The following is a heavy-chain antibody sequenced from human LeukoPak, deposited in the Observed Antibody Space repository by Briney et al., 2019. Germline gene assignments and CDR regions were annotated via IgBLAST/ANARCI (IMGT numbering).Heavy chain of an antibody. CDR2: IYYSGST. D-gene: IGHD3-22*01. V-gene: IGHV4-39*01. CDR3: ARQESSGYLDY. CDR1: GGSISSNSYY. Sequence: PSETLSLTCAVSGGSISSNSYYWGWIRQPPGKGLEWIGSIYYSGSTYYNPSLKSRVTISVDTSKNQFSLKLSSVTAADTAVYYCARQESSGYLDYWGQGTLVTVSS. J-gene: IGHJ4*02.